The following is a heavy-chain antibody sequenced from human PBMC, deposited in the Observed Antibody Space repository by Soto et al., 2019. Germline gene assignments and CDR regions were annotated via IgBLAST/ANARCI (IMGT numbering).Heavy chain of an antibody. CDR3: ARDSIVRTYGELFY. V-gene: IGHV1-18*01. CDR2: INTYNGNT. Sequence: ASVKVSCKASGYTLTSFGVSWVRQAPGQGLEYMGWINTYNGNTNHAQKFQGRVTMTTDTSTNTAYMELRSLRSDDAAMYYCARDSIVRTYGELFYWGQGTRVPVSS. CDR1: GYTLTSFG. D-gene: IGHD3-10*01. J-gene: IGHJ4*02.